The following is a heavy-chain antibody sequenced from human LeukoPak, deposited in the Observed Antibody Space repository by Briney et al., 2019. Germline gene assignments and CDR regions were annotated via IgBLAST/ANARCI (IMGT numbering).Heavy chain of an antibody. V-gene: IGHV3-48*01. J-gene: IGHJ4*02. Sequence: GGSLRLSCAASGFTFSSYSINWVRQAPGKGLEWVSYISFSSDTIYYADSVKGRFTISRDNAKNSLYLQMNSLRAEDTAVYYCARDRTSYDTSGYGLWGQGTLVTVSS. CDR2: ISFSSDTI. CDR3: ARDRTSYDTSGYGL. CDR1: GFTFSSYS. D-gene: IGHD3-22*01.